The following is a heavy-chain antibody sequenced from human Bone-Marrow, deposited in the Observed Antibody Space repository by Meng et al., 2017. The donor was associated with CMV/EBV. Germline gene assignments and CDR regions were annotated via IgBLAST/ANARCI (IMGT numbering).Heavy chain of an antibody. CDR3: ARESYYGGNPSQDL. CDR2: ISSSGSTI. D-gene: IGHD4-23*01. CDR1: GFTFSSYE. V-gene: IGHV3-48*03. J-gene: IGHJ5*02. Sequence: GESLKISCAASGFTFSSYEMNWVRQAPGKGLEWVSYISSSGSTIYYADSVKGRFTISRDNAKNSLYLQMNSLRAEDTAVYYCARESYYGGNPSQDLWGQGTRVTGSS.